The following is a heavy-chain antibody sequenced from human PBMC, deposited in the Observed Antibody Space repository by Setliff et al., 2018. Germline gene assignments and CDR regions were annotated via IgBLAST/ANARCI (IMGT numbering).Heavy chain of an antibody. CDR2: INHSGGT. CDR1: GGSISSGGYY. D-gene: IGHD1-1*01. J-gene: IGHJ4*02. CDR3: ARASPLQPSDY. Sequence: SETLSLTCTVSGGSISSGGYYWSWIRQHPGKGLEWIGGINHSGGTNYNPSLKSRVTISVDTSKNQFSLKLSSVTAADTAVYYCARASPLQPSDYWGQGTLVTVSS. V-gene: IGHV4-39*07.